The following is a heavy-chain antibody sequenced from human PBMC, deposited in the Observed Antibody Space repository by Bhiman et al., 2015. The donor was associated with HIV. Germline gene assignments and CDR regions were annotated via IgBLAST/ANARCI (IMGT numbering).Heavy chain of an antibody. V-gene: IGHV3-23*01. Sequence: EVQLLESGGGLVQPGGSLRLSCAASGFTFSSYAMSWVRQAPEKGLEWVSAISGSGGSTYFADSVKGRFTISRDNSKNTLYLQMNSLRAEDTAVYYCTTDQEFTLDYWGQGTLVTVSS. D-gene: IGHD2-15*01. J-gene: IGHJ4*02. CDR3: TTDQEFTLDY. CDR2: ISGSGGST. CDR1: GFTFSSYA.